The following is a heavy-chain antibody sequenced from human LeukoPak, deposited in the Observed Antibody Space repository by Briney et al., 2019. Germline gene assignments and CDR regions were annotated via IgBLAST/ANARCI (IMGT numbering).Heavy chain of an antibody. D-gene: IGHD3-10*01. CDR2: IYSGGST. CDR3: ARDLITMVRGVSYYYGMDV. CDR1: GFTVSTNY. Sequence: GGSLRLSCAASGFTVSTNYMSWVRQAPGKGLEWVSVIYSGGSTFHADSVKGRFTISRDNSKNTLYLQMNSLRAEDTAVYYCARDLITMVRGVSYYYGMDVWGQGTTFTVSS. V-gene: IGHV3-66*01. J-gene: IGHJ6*02.